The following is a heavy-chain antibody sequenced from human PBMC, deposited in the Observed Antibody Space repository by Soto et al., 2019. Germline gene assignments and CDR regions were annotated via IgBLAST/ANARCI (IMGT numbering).Heavy chain of an antibody. CDR3: ARYSSGYFIFDY. CDR2: ISAYNGNT. CDR1: GYTFTSYG. Sequence: ASVKVSCKASGYTFTSYGISWVRQAPGQGLEWMGWISAYNGNTNYAQKLQGRVTMTTDTSTSTAYMELRSLRSDDTAMYYCARYSSGYFIFDYWGQGTLVTVSS. V-gene: IGHV1-18*01. J-gene: IGHJ4*02. D-gene: IGHD6-19*01.